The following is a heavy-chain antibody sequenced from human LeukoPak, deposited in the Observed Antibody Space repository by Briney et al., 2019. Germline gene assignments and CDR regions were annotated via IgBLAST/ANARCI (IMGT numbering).Heavy chain of an antibody. Sequence: RGSLRLSCAASGFTFSSYGMHWVRQAPGKGLEWVAVIWYDGSNKYYADSVKGRFTISRDNSKNTLYLQMNSLRAEDTAVYYCAKGGVVAARHWFDPWGQGTLVTVSS. CDR1: GFTFSSYG. J-gene: IGHJ5*02. CDR2: IWYDGSNK. V-gene: IGHV3-33*06. D-gene: IGHD6-6*01. CDR3: AKGGVVAARHWFDP.